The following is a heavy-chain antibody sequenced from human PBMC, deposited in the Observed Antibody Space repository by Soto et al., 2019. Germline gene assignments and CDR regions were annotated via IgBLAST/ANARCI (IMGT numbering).Heavy chain of an antibody. CDR1: GFTFSSYA. D-gene: IGHD5-12*01. CDR2: ISGSGGST. CDR3: AKGRGEYSGYDYQYYYYYYMDV. J-gene: IGHJ6*03. Sequence: GSLRLSCAASGFTFSSYAMSWVRQAPGKGLEWVSAISGSGGSTYYADSVKGRFTISRDNSKNTLYLQMNSLRAEDTAVYYCAKGRGEYSGYDYQYYYYYYMDVWGKGTTVTVSS. V-gene: IGHV3-23*01.